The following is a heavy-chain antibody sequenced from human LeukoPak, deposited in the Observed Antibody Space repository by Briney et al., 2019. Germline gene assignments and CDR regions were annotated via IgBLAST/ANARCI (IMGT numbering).Heavy chain of an antibody. J-gene: IGHJ1*01. CDR1: GGSISSSNW. CDR2: IYHSGST. CDR3: ARVDSSGYVEYFQH. V-gene: IGHV4-4*02. D-gene: IGHD3-22*01. Sequence: SETLSLTCAVSGGSISSSNWWSWVRQPPGKGLEWSGEIYHSGSTNYNPSLKSRVTISVDKSKNQFSLKLSSVTAADTAVYYCARVDSSGYVEYFQHWGQGTLVTVSS.